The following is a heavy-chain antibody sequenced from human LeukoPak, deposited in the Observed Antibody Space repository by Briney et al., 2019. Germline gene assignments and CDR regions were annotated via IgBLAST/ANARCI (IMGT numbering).Heavy chain of an antibody. CDR1: GFTFSRYA. CDR2: VLCDGTNR. D-gene: IGHD2-2*01. J-gene: IGHJ6*02. CDR3: ARDAREVPAAIFWGPKRYYQHGMDV. Sequence: PGGSLRLSCAASGFTFSRYAIHWVRQAPGKGLEWVALVLCDGTNRYYADSVKGRFFISRVNYKHTVSLQMDNLRAEDTAVYYCARDAREVPAAIFWGPKRYYQHGMDVWGQGTTVTV. V-gene: IGHV3-30-3*01.